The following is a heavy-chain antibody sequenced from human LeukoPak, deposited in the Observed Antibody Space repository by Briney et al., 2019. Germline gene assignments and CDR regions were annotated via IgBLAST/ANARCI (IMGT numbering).Heavy chain of an antibody. CDR3: ARGSPNYGADYFDY. CDR2: ISAYNGNT. V-gene: IGHV1-18*01. Sequence: ASVKVSCKASGYTFTSYGISWVRQAPGQGLEWMGWISAYNGNTNYAQKLQGRVTMTTDTSTSTAYMELSSLRSEDTAVYYCARGSPNYGADYFDYWGQGTLVTVSS. D-gene: IGHD4-17*01. CDR1: GYTFTSYG. J-gene: IGHJ4*02.